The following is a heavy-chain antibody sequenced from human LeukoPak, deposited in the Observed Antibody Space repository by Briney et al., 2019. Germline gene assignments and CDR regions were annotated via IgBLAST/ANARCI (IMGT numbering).Heavy chain of an antibody. J-gene: IGHJ4*02. Sequence: PSETLALNCTVSGGSMSRYYWSWIRQPPGKGLEWIGYIYYNGKTNYSPSLNSRVTISVDTSRNQFSLKLNSVTAADTAVYYCARGGWSVDYWGQGTLVTVSS. V-gene: IGHV4-59*08. CDR3: ARGGWSVDY. CDR1: GGSMSRYY. CDR2: IYYNGKT. D-gene: IGHD6-19*01.